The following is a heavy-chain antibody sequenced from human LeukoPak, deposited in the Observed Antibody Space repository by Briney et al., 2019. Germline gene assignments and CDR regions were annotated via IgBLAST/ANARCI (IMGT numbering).Heavy chain of an antibody. CDR3: AGGRSSSSGHMDV. CDR1: GGTFSSYA. CDR2: IIPIFGTA. V-gene: IGHV1-69*05. J-gene: IGHJ6*03. D-gene: IGHD6-6*01. Sequence: GASVKVSCKASGGTFSSYAISWVRQAPGQGLEWMGGIIPIFGTANYAQKFQGRVTITTDESTSTAYMELSSLRSEVTAVYYCAGGRSSSSGHMDVWGKGTTVTVSS.